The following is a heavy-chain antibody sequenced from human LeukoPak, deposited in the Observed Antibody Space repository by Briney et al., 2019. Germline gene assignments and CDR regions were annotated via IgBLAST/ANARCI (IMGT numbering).Heavy chain of an antibody. CDR2: INPTGGST. CDR3: ALYSSTWY. J-gene: IGHJ4*02. D-gene: IGHD6-13*01. Sequence: ASVKVSCKASGYTFTTYYIHWVRQAPGQGLEWMGIINPTGGSTTYAQKFQGRVTMTRDTYTSTVFMEVNSLISEDTAVYYCALYSSTWYWGQGTLVTVSS. CDR1: GYTFTTYY. V-gene: IGHV1-46*01.